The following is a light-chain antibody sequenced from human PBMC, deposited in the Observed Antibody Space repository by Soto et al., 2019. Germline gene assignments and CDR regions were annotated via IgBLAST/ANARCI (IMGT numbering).Light chain of an antibody. CDR2: RAS. J-gene: IGKJ1*01. Sequence: EIVMTQSPATLSVSPGERATLSCRASQSVSNRLAWYQQRPGQAPRLLIYRASARATGIPARFSGSGSGTEFTLTISSLQSEDFATYYCQQSSDWPRTFGQGTKVEIK. CDR3: QQSSDWPRT. V-gene: IGKV3-15*01. CDR1: QSVSNR.